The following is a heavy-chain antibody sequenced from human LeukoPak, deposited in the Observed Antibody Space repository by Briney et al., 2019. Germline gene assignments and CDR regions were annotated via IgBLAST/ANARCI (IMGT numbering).Heavy chain of an antibody. D-gene: IGHD2-15*01. CDR3: ARAAYCSGGSCYFFDY. CDR2: IYHSGST. V-gene: IGHV4-30-2*01. CDR1: GGSISSGSYY. Sequence: SETLSLTCTVSGGSISSGSYYWSWIRQPPGKGLGWIGYIYHSGSTYYNPSLKSRVTISVDRSKNQFSLKLSSVTAADTAVYYCARAAYCSGGSCYFFDYWGQGTLVTVSS. J-gene: IGHJ4*02.